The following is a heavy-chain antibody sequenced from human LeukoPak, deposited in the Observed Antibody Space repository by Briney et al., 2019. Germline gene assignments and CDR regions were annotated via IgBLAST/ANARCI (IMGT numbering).Heavy chain of an antibody. CDR3: ARIDAFDI. CDR2: SNSDGSST. J-gene: IGHJ3*02. CDR1: GFTFKTYW. V-gene: IGHV3-74*01. Sequence: PGWSLRLSCAASGFTFKTYWMHWVRQAPGKGVVWVSHSNSDGSSTSYADSVRGRFTISRDNAKNTLYLQMNSLRAEDTAVYYCARIDAFDIWGQGTMVTVSS.